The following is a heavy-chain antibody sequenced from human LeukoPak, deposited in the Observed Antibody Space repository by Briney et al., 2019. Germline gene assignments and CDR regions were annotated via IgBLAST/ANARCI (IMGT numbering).Heavy chain of an antibody. CDR1: GFTFSSYI. CDR3: TKDDGYYDSSGSFLFDS. CDR2: ISNSGDST. Sequence: GGSLRLSCEASGFTFSSYIMSWVRQAPGKGLEWVSGISNSGDSTGYADSVKGRFTISRDNSKNTLYLQMNSLRAEDTAVYYCTKDDGYYDSSGSFLFDSWGQGTLVTVSS. D-gene: IGHD3-22*01. J-gene: IGHJ4*02. V-gene: IGHV3-23*01.